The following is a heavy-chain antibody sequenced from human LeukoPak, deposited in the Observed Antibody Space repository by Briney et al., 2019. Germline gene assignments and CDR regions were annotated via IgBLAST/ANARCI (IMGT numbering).Heavy chain of an antibody. CDR1: GYSISSGYY. D-gene: IGHD2-21*01. J-gene: IGHJ6*03. Sequence: PSETLSLTCTVSGYSISSGYYWGWIRQPPGKGLEWIGSIYHSGSTYYNPSLKSRVTISVDTSKNQLSLKLSSVTAADTAVYYCARAFILNYYYMDVWGKGTTVTVSS. CDR2: IYHSGST. CDR3: ARAFILNYYYMDV. V-gene: IGHV4-38-2*02.